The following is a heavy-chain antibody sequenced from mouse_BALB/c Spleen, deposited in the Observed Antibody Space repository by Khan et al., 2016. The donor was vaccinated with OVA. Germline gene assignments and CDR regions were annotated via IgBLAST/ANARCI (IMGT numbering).Heavy chain of an antibody. CDR2: IFPGTGTT. CDR3: ARGYFGNYEFAD. CDR1: GYTFTSYW. Sequence: QVQLQQPGTELVKPGASVKLSCKTSGYTFTSYWIQWVKQRPGQGLGWIGQIFPGTGTTYYNENFKGKATLTIDTSSTTAYMQLSSLTSEDSAVYFCARGYFGNYEFADWGQGTLVTVSA. J-gene: IGHJ3*01. V-gene: IGHV1S132*01. D-gene: IGHD2-1*01.